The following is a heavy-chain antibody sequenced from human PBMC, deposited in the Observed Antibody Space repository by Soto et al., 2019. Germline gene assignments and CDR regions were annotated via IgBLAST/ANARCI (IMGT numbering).Heavy chain of an antibody. CDR3: AREVRRGWFDP. CDR1: GFTFSTYT. Sequence: GGSLRLSCAASGFTFSTYTMTWVHQAPGKGLEWVASISGPSTYIYYADSVKGRFTISRDNAKNSLFLQKNSLRAEDTALYYCAREVRRGWFDPWGPGTLVTVSS. V-gene: IGHV3-21*01. J-gene: IGHJ5*02. CDR2: ISGPSTYI.